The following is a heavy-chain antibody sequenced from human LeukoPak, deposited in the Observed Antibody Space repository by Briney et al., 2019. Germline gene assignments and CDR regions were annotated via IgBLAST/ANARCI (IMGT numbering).Heavy chain of an antibody. V-gene: IGHV1-69*04. CDR1: GGTFSTYA. CDR2: IIPILGIA. CDR3: ARAIYSYGSDPAYYLDH. D-gene: IGHD5-18*01. J-gene: IGHJ4*02. Sequence: GASVKVSCKASGGTFSTYAISWVRQAPGQGLQWMGRIIPILGIANYAQNFQGRVTIIADKSTSTAYMELSSLRSEDTAVYYCARAIYSYGSDPAYYLDHWGQGTLVTVSS.